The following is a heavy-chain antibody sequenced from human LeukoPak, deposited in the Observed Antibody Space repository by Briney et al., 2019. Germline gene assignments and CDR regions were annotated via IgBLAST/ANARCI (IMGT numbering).Heavy chain of an antibody. CDR3: ARHQWLVPRFDY. CDR2: MFYSGSS. Sequence: SETLSLTCTVSGGSISSYYWTWIRQPPGKGLEWIGYMFYSGSSNYNPSLRSRVTISVDTSKNQISLKLSSVTAADTAVYYCARHQWLVPRFDYWGQGTLVTVSS. CDR1: GGSISSYY. V-gene: IGHV4-59*01. J-gene: IGHJ4*02. D-gene: IGHD6-19*01.